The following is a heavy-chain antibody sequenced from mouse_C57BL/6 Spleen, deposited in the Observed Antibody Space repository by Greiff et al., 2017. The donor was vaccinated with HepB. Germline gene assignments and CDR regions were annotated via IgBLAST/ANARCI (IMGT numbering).Heavy chain of an antibody. J-gene: IGHJ2*01. CDR1: GFTFSDYY. D-gene: IGHD4-1*01. CDR2: ISNGGGST. CDR3: ARRTGTGYFDY. V-gene: IGHV5-12*01. Sequence: EVKLMESGGGLVQPGGSLKLSCAASGFTFSDYYMYWVRQTPEKRLEWVAYISNGGGSTYYPDTVKGRFTISRDNAKNTLYLQMSRLKSEDTAMYYCARRTGTGYFDYWGQGTTLTVSS.